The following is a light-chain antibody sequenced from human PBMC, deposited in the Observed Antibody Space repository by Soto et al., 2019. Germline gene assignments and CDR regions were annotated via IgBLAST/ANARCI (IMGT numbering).Light chain of an antibody. Sequence: QSVLTQPASVSGSPGQSITISCSGTSSDIGSYNPVAWYQQFPGKSPKLMIYAVSDRPPGVSDRFSGSKSGITASLTISGLQTEDEADYYCISYTDRQSYLFGTGTKVTVL. J-gene: IGLJ1*01. V-gene: IGLV2-14*03. CDR1: SSDIGSYNP. CDR3: ISYTDRQSYL. CDR2: AVS.